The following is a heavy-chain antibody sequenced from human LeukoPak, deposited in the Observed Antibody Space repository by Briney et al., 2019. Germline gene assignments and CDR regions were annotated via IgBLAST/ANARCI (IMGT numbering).Heavy chain of an antibody. CDR3: AKATIVVVPAAMDY. Sequence: GGSLRLSCAASGFTFSSYAMSWVRQAPGKGLEWVSAISGSGGSTYYADSVKGRFTISRDKSKNTLYLQMNSLRAEDTAVYYCAKATIVVVPAAMDYWGQGTLVTVSS. V-gene: IGHV3-23*01. CDR1: GFTFSSYA. J-gene: IGHJ4*02. CDR2: ISGSGGST. D-gene: IGHD2-2*01.